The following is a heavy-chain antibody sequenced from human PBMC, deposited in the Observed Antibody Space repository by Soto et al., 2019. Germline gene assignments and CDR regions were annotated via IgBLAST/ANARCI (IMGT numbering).Heavy chain of an antibody. V-gene: IGHV3-23*01. CDR1: GFTFSTYA. J-gene: IGHJ4*02. D-gene: IGHD7-27*01. CDR3: AEDPANWGSRVFDS. CDR2: VSGGGGST. Sequence: GGSLRLSCAASGFTFSTYAMSWVRQAPGKGLGWVSSVSGGGGSTYYADSVKGRFTISRDNSKSTLYLEMNSLRAEDTAVFYCAEDPANWGSRVFDSWGQGTLVTVSS.